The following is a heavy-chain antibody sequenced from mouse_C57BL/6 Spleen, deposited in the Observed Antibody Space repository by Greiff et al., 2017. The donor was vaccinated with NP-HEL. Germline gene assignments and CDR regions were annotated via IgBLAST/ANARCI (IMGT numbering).Heavy chain of an antibody. Sequence: EVNVVESGGGLVKPGGSLKLSCAASGFTFSSYTMSWVRQTPEKRLEWVATISGGGGNTYYPDSVKGRFTISRDNAKNTLYLQMSSLRSEDTALYYCARGSIYDGYFDYWGQGTTLTVSS. J-gene: IGHJ2*01. D-gene: IGHD2-3*01. V-gene: IGHV5-9*01. CDR2: ISGGGGNT. CDR3: ARGSIYDGYFDY. CDR1: GFTFSSYT.